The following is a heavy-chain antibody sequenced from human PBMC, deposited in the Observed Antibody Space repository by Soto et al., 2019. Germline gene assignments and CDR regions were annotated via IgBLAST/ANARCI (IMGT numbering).Heavy chain of an antibody. CDR2: ISSSGSTI. Sequence: GWSLRLSCAASGFTFSDYYMSWIRHAPGKGLEWVSYISSSGSTIYYADSVKGRFTISRDNAKNSLYLQMNSLRAEDKAVYYCEGRTSGYALDSDYWGHGTLVTVSS. CDR1: GFTFSDYY. J-gene: IGHJ4*01. D-gene: IGHD5-12*01. CDR3: EGRTSGYALDSDY. V-gene: IGHV3-11*01.